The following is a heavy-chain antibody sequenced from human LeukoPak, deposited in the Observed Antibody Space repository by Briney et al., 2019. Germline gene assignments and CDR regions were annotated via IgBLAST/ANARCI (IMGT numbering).Heavy chain of an antibody. D-gene: IGHD3-16*01. CDR1: GGSISSGGYY. V-gene: IGHV4-31*03. CDR3: ARENGGGYYYGMDV. Sequence: SQTLSLTCTVSGGSISSGGYYWSWIRQHPGTGLEWIGYIYYSGSTYYNPSLKSRVTISVDTSKNQFSLKLSSVTAADTAVYYCARENGGGYYYGMDVWGQGTTVTVSS. J-gene: IGHJ6*02. CDR2: IYYSGST.